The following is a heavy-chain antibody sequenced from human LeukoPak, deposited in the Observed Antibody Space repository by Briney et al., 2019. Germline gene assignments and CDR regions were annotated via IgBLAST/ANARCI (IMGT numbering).Heavy chain of an antibody. CDR2: TYYRSRWFY. D-gene: IGHD2-21*01. CDR1: GDSVSSNIAA. J-gene: IGHJ3*02. CDR3: ARDLVVAGGDNAFDI. Sequence: SQTLSLTCVISGDSVSSNIAAWTWIRQSPSGGLEWLGRTYYRSRWFYEYAVSVKGRITVNLDTSKNQLSLEINSVIPEDTVVYYCARDLVVAGGDNAFDIWGQGTMVTVSS. V-gene: IGHV6-1*01.